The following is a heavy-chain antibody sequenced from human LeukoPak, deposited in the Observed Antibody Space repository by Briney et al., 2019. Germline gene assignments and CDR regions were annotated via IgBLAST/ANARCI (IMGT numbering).Heavy chain of an antibody. CDR3: ATTDYRDDYYYGMDV. CDR2: IYSGGST. V-gene: IGHV3-66*01. CDR1: GFTVSSNY. Sequence: GGSLRLSCAASGFTVSSNYMSWVRQAPGKGLEWVSVIYSGGSTYYADSVKGRFTISRDNSKNTLYPQMNSLRAEDTAVYYCATTDYRDDYYYGMDVWGQGTTVTVSS. D-gene: IGHD4/OR15-4a*01. J-gene: IGHJ6*02.